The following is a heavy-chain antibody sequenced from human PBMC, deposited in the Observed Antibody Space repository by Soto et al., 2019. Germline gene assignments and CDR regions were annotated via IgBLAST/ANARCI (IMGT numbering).Heavy chain of an antibody. CDR1: GYSFSSYV. D-gene: IGHD4-17*01. V-gene: IGHV3-23*01. CDR2: ISGAGTSK. J-gene: IGHJ4*02. Sequence: EVQLLESGGGFVQPGGSLRLSCAASGYSFSSYVMTWVRLAPGKGLEWVSSISGAGTSKFYADSVKGRFTISRDNSKNILYLEMDSLRAEDTAVYYCAKDLLSTVTTLGHWGQGTLVTVSA. CDR3: AKDLLSTVTTLGH.